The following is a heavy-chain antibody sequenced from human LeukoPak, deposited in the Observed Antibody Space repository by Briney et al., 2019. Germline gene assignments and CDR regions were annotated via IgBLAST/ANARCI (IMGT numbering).Heavy chain of an antibody. Sequence: PSETLSLTCTVSGASINSGDYYWSWIRQPPGKGLEWIGYIYYSGSTFYNPSLMRRVTISIHTSKNQFSLKLSSVTAADTAVYYCARDRFGQRIFDSWGQGTLVTVSS. D-gene: IGHD2-15*01. CDR3: ARDRFGQRIFDS. CDR1: GASINSGDYY. J-gene: IGHJ4*02. V-gene: IGHV4-30-4*01. CDR2: IYYSGST.